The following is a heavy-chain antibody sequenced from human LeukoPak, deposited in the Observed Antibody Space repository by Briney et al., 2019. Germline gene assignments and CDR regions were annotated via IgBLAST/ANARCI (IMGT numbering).Heavy chain of an antibody. V-gene: IGHV3-30*02. CDR3: AKDRGNWNNYFLDY. Sequence: GGSLRLSCAASGFTFSTYGMHWVRQAPGKGLEWVAFIRYDGSSKYYADYVKGRFTISRDNSKNTLYLQMNSLRAEDTAVYYCAKDRGNWNNYFLDYWGQGTLVTVSS. D-gene: IGHD1/OR15-1a*01. J-gene: IGHJ4*02. CDR1: GFTFSTYG. CDR2: IRYDGSSK.